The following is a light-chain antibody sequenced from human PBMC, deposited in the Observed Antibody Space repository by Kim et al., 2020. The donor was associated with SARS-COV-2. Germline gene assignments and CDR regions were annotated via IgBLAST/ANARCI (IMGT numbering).Light chain of an antibody. CDR3: QAWDSSTLV. V-gene: IGLV3-1*01. CDR1: KLGDKY. CDR2: QDS. J-gene: IGLJ2*01. Sequence: VSPGQTASITCSGDKLGDKYACWYQQKPGQSPVLVIYQDSKRPSGIPERFSGSNSGNTATLTISGTQAMDEADYYCQAWDSSTLVFGGGTKVTVL.